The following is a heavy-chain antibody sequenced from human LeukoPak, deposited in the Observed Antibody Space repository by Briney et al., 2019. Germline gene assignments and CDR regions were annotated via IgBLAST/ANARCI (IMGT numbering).Heavy chain of an antibody. CDR2: MNPKNGGT. D-gene: IGHD2-2*01. J-gene: IGHJ6*03. V-gene: IGHV1-2*02. Sequence: ASVKVSCKASGYLFTGYYIHWVRQAPGQGLEWMGWMNPKNGGTNYAQKFEGRVIMTRDTSSTVYMELRRLTSDDTAIYYCARDAQFTVVVPAAKLNYMDVWGKGTTVTVSS. CDR3: ARDAQFTVVVPAAKLNYMDV. CDR1: GYLFTGYY.